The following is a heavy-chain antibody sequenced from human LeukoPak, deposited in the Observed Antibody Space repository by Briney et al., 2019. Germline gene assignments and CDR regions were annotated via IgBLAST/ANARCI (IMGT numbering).Heavy chain of an antibody. V-gene: IGHV1-24*01. Sequence: ASVKVSCKVSGYTLTELAMHWVRQAPGKGLEWMGGFDPEQGETIYAQKFQGRVTMTEDTSTDTGYMELSSLTSEDTAVYYCTTMTMTRGSPLFYFDNWGQGTLVTVSS. J-gene: IGHJ4*02. D-gene: IGHD3-10*01. CDR3: TTMTMTRGSPLFYFDN. CDR1: GYTLTELA. CDR2: FDPEQGET.